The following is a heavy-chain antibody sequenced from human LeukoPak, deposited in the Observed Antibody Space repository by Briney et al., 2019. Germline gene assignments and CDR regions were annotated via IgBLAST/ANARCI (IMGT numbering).Heavy chain of an antibody. CDR2: ISGSGGST. D-gene: IGHD3-22*01. CDR3: AKSIGYYYRRLNYYFDY. CDR1: GFTFSSYA. V-gene: IGHV3-23*01. J-gene: IGHJ4*02. Sequence: GGPLRLSCAASGFTFSSYAMSWVRQAPGKGLEWVSAISGSGGSTYYADSVKGRFTISRDNSKNTLYLQMNSLRAEDTAVYYCAKSIGYYYRRLNYYFDYWGQGTLVTVSS.